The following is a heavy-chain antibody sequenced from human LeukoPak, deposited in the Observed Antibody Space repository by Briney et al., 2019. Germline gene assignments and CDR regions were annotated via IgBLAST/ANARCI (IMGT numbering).Heavy chain of an antibody. CDR1: GYTFTDYY. V-gene: IGHV1-2*02. CDR2: INPNSGDT. Sequence: ASVKVSCKASGYTFTDYYMHWVRQAPGQGLEWMGWINPNSGDTNYAQKFQGRVTMTRDTSISTAYIELSRLRSDGTAVYCCARASSSWYTYGFDPWGQGTLVTVSS. CDR3: ARASSSWYTYGFDP. J-gene: IGHJ5*02. D-gene: IGHD6-13*01.